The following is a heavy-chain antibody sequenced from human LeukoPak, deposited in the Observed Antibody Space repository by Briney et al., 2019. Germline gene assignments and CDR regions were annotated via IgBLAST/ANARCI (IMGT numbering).Heavy chain of an antibody. CDR2: IYYSGST. D-gene: IGHD3-3*01. Sequence: SETLSLTCTVSGGSISSGGYYWSWIRQHPGKGLEWIGYIYYSGSTYYNPSLKSRVTISVDTSKNQFSLKLSSVTAADTAVYYCARTIRFLEWSDRFDPWAREPWSPSPQ. V-gene: IGHV4-31*03. CDR3: ARTIRFLEWSDRFDP. J-gene: IGHJ5*02. CDR1: GGSISSGGYY.